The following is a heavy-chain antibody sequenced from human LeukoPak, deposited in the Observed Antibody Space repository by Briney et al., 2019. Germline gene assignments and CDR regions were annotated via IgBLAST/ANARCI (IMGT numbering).Heavy chain of an antibody. CDR2: IYYSGST. D-gene: IGHD3-10*01. CDR3: ARLQRYGSGSLFYYYGMDV. CDR1: GASISGSNYF. V-gene: IGHV4-61*05. J-gene: IGHJ6*02. Sequence: PSETLSLTCAVAGASISGSNYFWSWIRQPPGKGLEWIGYIYYSGSTNYNPSLKSRVTISVDTSKNQFSLKLSSVTAADTAVYYCARLQRYGSGSLFYYYGMDVWGQGTTVTVSS.